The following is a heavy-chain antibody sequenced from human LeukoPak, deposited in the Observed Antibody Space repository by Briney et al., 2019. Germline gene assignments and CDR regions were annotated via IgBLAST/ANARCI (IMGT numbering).Heavy chain of an antibody. Sequence: GGSLRLSCAASGLTFSSYGMHWVRQAPGKGLEWVAVIWYDGSNQFYADSVKGRFTISRDNSKNTLYLQMNSLRAEDTAVYYCARELTHSSGWHFAYWGQGTLVTVSS. CDR2: IWYDGSNQ. D-gene: IGHD6-19*01. CDR3: ARELTHSSGWHFAY. CDR1: GLTFSSYG. J-gene: IGHJ4*02. V-gene: IGHV3-33*01.